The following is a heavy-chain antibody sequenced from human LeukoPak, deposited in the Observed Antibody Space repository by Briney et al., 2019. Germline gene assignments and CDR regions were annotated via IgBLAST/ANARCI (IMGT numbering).Heavy chain of an antibody. CDR1: VYTFTGYY. D-gene: IGHD1-26*01. V-gene: IGHV1-2*02. J-gene: IGHJ4*02. Sequence: ASVKVSCEASVYTFTGYYMHSVRQAPGQGREWMGWINPNSGGTNYAQRFRGRVTMTRDTSISTAYMELSRLRSDDTAVYYCAREDLSGSLDYWGQGTLVTVSS. CDR3: AREDLSGSLDY. CDR2: INPNSGGT.